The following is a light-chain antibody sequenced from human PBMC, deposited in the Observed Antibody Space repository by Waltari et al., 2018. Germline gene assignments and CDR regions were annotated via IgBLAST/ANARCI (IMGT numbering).Light chain of an antibody. CDR3: ASWDDSLNGHWV. CDR1: ASNIGGNP. J-gene: IGLJ3*02. Sequence: QSVLTQPPSASGTPGQRVTISCSGSASNIGGNPVNWYQQLPGKAPKLLIYRSDQRPSGVPDRFSASKTGTSASLAISGLQSEDEADYFCASWDDSLNGHWVFGGGTKVTVL. V-gene: IGLV1-44*01. CDR2: RSD.